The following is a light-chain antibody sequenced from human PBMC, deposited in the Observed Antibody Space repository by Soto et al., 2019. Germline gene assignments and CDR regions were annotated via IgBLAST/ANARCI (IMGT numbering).Light chain of an antibody. CDR1: QSISSW. J-gene: IGKJ1*01. Sequence: DIQMTQSPSTLSASVGDRVTITCRASQSISSWLAWYQQKPGKAPKLLIYKASSIESGVPSRFSGSGSGKEFNLTISSQQPDDVATYYCQHYNDYLWTFGQGTKVEI. CDR2: KAS. CDR3: QHYNDYLWT. V-gene: IGKV1-5*03.